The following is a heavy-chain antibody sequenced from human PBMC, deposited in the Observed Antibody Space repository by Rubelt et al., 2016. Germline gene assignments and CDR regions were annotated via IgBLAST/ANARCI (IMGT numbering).Heavy chain of an antibody. CDR3: ARVRAAAGFYWYFDL. CDR2: IYYSGST. D-gene: IGHD6-13*01. Sequence: ESGPGLVKPSETLSLTCTVSGGSISSSSYYWGWIRQPPGKGLEWIGSIYYSGSTYYNPSLKSRVTISVDTSKNQFSLKLSSVTAADTAVYYCARVRAAAGFYWYFDLWGRGTLVTVSS. V-gene: IGHV4-39*07. J-gene: IGHJ2*01. CDR1: GGSISSSSYY.